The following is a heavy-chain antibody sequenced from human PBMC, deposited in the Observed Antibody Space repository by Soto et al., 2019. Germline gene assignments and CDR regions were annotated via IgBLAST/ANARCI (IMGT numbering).Heavy chain of an antibody. J-gene: IGHJ6*02. CDR3: ARDRGYSGYDPKFSYYGVDV. D-gene: IGHD5-12*01. CDR1: GDSMRSYY. V-gene: IGHV4-59*01. Sequence: QVQLQESGPGLVKPSETLSLTCSVSGDSMRSYYWSWIRQPPGKGLEWIGYMHSSGSAKYNPSLKTRVTISVDTSKNQFSLKLTSVTPADTAVYYCARDRGYSGYDPKFSYYGVDVWGQGTTVTVSS. CDR2: MHSSGSA.